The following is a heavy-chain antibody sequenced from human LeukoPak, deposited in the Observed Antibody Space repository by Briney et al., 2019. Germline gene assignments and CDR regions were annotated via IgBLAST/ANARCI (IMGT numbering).Heavy chain of an antibody. CDR3: ATKGQYDSSGPFAFDI. D-gene: IGHD3-22*01. Sequence: SETLSLTCTVSGGSISSSSYYWGWIRQPPGKGLEWIGSIYYSGSTYYNPSLKSRVTISVDTSKNQFSLKLSSVTAADTAVYYCATKGQYDSSGPFAFDIWGQGTMVTVSS. CDR2: IYYSGST. V-gene: IGHV4-39*07. CDR1: GGSISSSSYY. J-gene: IGHJ3*02.